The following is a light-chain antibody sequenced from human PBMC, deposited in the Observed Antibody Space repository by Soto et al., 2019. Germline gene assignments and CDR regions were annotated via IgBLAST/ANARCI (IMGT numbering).Light chain of an antibody. CDR2: SNN. J-gene: IGLJ1*01. CDR3: AAWDDSLNGSYV. CDR1: RSNIGSNT. V-gene: IGLV1-44*01. Sequence: QSVLTQPPSTSGTPGQRVTISCSGSRSNIGSNTVTWYQQLPGTAPKLLIYSNNQRPSGVPDRFSGSKSGTSASLAISGLQSEDEADYYCAAWDDSLNGSYVFGTGTKVNV.